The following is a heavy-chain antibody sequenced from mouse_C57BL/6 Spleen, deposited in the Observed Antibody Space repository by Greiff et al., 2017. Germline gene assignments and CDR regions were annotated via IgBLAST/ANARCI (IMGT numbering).Heavy chain of an antibody. D-gene: IGHD1-1*01. J-gene: IGHJ2*01. CDR1: GYAFSSYW. Sequence: VQLQQSGAELVKPGASVKISCKASGYAFSSYWMNWVKQRPGKGLEWIGQIYPGDGDTNYNGKFKGKATLTADKSSSTAYRQLSSLTSEDSAVYFCASRSSPYYVDYWGQGTTLTVSS. CDR2: IYPGDGDT. V-gene: IGHV1-80*01. CDR3: ASRSSPYYVDY.